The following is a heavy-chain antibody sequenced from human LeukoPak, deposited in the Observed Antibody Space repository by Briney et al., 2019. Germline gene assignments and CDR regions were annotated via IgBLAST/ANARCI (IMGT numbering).Heavy chain of an antibody. CDR2: IEPDGSKK. CDR1: RFTFSLYW. J-gene: IGHJ4*02. V-gene: IGHV3-7*01. CDR3: ARALGSSDSDY. Sequence: GGSLRLSCAASRFTFSLYWMSWVRQAPGKGLEWVANIEPDGSKKYYVDSVRGRFTIFRDNAKNSVYLQMNSLRADDTVVYYCARALGSSDSDYWGQGTLVTVSS. D-gene: IGHD2-2*01.